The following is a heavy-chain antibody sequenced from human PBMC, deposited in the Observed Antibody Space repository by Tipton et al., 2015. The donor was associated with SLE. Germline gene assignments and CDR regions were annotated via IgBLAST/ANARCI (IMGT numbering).Heavy chain of an antibody. D-gene: IGHD6-6*01. CDR2: INHSGST. CDR3: ARGPRASIAARKAFDI. CDR1: GGSFSGYY. Sequence: TLSLTCAVYGGSFSGYYWSWIRQPPGKGLEWIGEINHSGSTNYNPSLKSRVTISVDTSKNQFSLKLSSVTAADTAVYYCARGPRASIAARKAFDIWGQGTMVPVSS. V-gene: IGHV4-34*01. J-gene: IGHJ3*02.